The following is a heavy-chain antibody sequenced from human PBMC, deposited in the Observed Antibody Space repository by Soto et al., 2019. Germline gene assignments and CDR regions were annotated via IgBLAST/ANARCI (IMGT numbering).Heavy chain of an antibody. D-gene: IGHD3-22*01. CDR2: FDPEDGET. Sequence: ASVKVSCKVSGYTLTELSMHWVRQAPGKGLEWMGGFDPEDGETIYAQKFQGRVTMTEDTSTDTAYMELSSLRSEDTAVYYCATRRYYYDSSGYYYGRYFDYWGQGTLVTVSS. CDR1: GYTLTELS. J-gene: IGHJ4*02. V-gene: IGHV1-24*01. CDR3: ATRRYYYDSSGYYYGRYFDY.